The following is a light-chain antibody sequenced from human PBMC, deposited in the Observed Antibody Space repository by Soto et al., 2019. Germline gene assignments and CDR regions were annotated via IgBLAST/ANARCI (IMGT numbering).Light chain of an antibody. CDR3: SSYTSSSTL. CDR1: SSDVGGYNY. CDR2: DVS. V-gene: IGLV2-14*01. Sequence: QSVLTQPASVSGSPGQSNTISCTGTSSDVGGYNYVSWYQQHPGKAPKLMIYDVSNRPSGVSNRFSGSKSGNTASLTISGLQAEDEADYYCSSYTSSSTLFGTGTKLTVL. J-gene: IGLJ1*01.